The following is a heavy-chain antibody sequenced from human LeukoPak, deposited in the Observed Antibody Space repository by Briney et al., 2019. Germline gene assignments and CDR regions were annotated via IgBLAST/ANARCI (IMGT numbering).Heavy chain of an antibody. V-gene: IGHV1-69*01. Sequence: ASVKVSCKASGGTFSSYAISWVRQAPGQGLEWMGGIIPIFGTANYAQKFQGRVTITADESTSTAYMELSSLRSEDTAVYYCAKTPYYYGSGSSLYYYGMDVWGKGTTVIVSS. CDR2: IIPIFGTA. J-gene: IGHJ6*04. D-gene: IGHD3-10*01. CDR3: AKTPYYYGSGSSLYYYGMDV. CDR1: GGTFSSYA.